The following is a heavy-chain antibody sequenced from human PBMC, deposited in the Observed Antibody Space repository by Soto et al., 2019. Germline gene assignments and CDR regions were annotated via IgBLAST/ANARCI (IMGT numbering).Heavy chain of an antibody. CDR2: IWKDGSTR. D-gene: IGHD4-4*01. CDR1: GFTFYNYA. V-gene: IGHV3-33*01. CDR3: ARNGWGMATVGM. J-gene: IGHJ4*02. Sequence: GGSLRLSCAASGFTFYNYAFHWVRQSPGKGLEWVAFIWKDGSTRYYVDSVKGRFTISRDNSKNTVYLQMNSLRVEDTAVYYCARNGWGMATVGMWGPGTLVTVSS.